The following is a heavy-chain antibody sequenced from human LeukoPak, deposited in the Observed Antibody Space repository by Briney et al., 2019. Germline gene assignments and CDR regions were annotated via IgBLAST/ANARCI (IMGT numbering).Heavy chain of an antibody. CDR1: GYTFTSYY. J-gene: IGHJ3*02. CDR2: INPSGGST. Sequence: ASVKVSCKASGYTFTSYYMHWVRQAPGQGLEWMGIINPSGGSTSYAQKFQGRVTMTRDTSTSTVYMELSSLRSEDTAVYYCARVQGFGELFLAFDIWGQGTMVTVSS. D-gene: IGHD3-10*01. CDR3: ARVQGFGELFLAFDI. V-gene: IGHV1-46*01.